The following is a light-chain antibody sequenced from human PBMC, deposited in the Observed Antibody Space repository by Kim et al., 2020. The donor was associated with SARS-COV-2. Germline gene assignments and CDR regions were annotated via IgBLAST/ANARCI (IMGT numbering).Light chain of an antibody. V-gene: IGKV3-11*01. CDR2: DAS. J-gene: IGKJ1*01. Sequence: EIVLTQSPVTLSLSPGERATLSCRASQSVSSYLAWYQQKPGQAPRLLIYDASNGATGIPARFSGSGSGTDFTLTISSLEPEDFAVYYCQQRSNWPPWTFGQGTKMDIK. CDR1: QSVSSY. CDR3: QQRSNWPPWT.